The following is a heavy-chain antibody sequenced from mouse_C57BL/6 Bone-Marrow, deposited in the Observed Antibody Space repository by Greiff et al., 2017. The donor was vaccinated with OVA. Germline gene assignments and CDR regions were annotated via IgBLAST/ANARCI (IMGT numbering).Heavy chain of an antibody. CDR3: SRCVLLYFYY. CDR2: INPNYGTT. V-gene: IGHV1-39*01. J-gene: IGHJ2*02. CDR1: GYSFTDYN. D-gene: IGHD1-1*01. Sequence: EVQLQQSGPELVKPGASVKISCKASGYSFTDYNMNWVKQSNGKRLEWIGVINPNYGTTSYNQKFKGKVTLTVDQSYSTAYMQLNLLTSEDSAVYYCSRCVLLYFYYWGQGTSLTVSS.